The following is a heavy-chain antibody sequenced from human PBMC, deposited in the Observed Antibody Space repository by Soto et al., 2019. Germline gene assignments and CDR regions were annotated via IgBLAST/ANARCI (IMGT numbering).Heavy chain of an antibody. Sequence: PGGSLRLSCAASGFTFSSYWMSWARQAPGKGLEWVANIKQDGSEKYYVDSVKGRFTISRDNAKNSLYLQMNSLRAEDTAVYYCARDPQQDFWSGYYLYYYYGMDVWGQGTTVTVSS. J-gene: IGHJ6*02. CDR2: IKQDGSEK. CDR1: GFTFSSYW. D-gene: IGHD3-3*01. CDR3: ARDPQQDFWSGYYLYYYYGMDV. V-gene: IGHV3-7*03.